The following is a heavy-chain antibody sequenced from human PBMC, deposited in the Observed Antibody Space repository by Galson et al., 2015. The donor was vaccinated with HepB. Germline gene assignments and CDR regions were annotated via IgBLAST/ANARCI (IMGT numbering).Heavy chain of an antibody. D-gene: IGHD1-26*01. V-gene: IGHV3-30-3*01. CDR1: GFTFSSSA. J-gene: IGHJ4*02. CDR3: AREIMGIHVFDY. CDR2: ISYDGSTK. Sequence: SLRLSCAASGFTFSSSAMHWVRQAPGKGLEWVAVISYDGSTKYYADSVKGRFTVSRDNSKNTLDLHMSSLRPEDTAIYYCAREIMGIHVFDYWGQGTLVTVSS.